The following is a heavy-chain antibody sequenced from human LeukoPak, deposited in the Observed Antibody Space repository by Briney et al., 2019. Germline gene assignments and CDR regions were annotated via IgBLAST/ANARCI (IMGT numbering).Heavy chain of an antibody. J-gene: IGHJ6*04. Sequence: AGGSLRLSCAASGFTFSSYSMSWVRQAPGKGLEWVSSISSSSSYIYYADSVKGRFTISRDNAKNSLYLQMNSLRAEDTAVYYCAELGITMIGGVWGKGTTVTISS. D-gene: IGHD3-10*02. CDR3: AELGITMIGGV. V-gene: IGHV3-21*01. CDR1: GFTFSSYS. CDR2: ISSSSSYI.